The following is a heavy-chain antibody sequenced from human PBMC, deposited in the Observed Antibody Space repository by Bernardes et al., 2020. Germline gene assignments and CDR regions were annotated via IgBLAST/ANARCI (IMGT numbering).Heavy chain of an antibody. Sequence: SETLSLTCTVSGGSISSSSYYWGWIRQPPGKGLEWIGSIYYSGSTYYNPSLKSRVTISVDTSKNQFSLKLSSVTAADTAVYYCARHSGTTVTENLDYWGQGTLVTVSS. V-gene: IGHV4-39*01. CDR3: ARHSGTTVTENLDY. J-gene: IGHJ4*02. CDR2: IYYSGST. D-gene: IGHD4-4*01. CDR1: GGSISSSSYY.